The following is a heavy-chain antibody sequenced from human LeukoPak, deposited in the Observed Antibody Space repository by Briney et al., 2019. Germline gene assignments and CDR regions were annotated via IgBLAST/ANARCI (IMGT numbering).Heavy chain of an antibody. V-gene: IGHV3-21*01. CDR3: ARDLRSYSYYYYGMDV. CDR2: ISSSSDYI. D-gene: IGHD1-26*01. J-gene: IGHJ6*02. CDR1: GFTFSSYS. Sequence: GGSLRPSCAASGFTFSSYSMNWVRQAPGKGLEWVSSISSSSDYIYYADSLKGRFTISRDNAKNSLYLQMDSLRAEDTAVYYCARDLRSYSYYYYGMDVWGQGTTVTVSS.